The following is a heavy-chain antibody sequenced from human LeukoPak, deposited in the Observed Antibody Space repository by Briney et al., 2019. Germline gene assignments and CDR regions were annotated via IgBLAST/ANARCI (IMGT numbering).Heavy chain of an antibody. Sequence: GGSLRLSCLTSGFTLSTNAMSWVRQAPGKGLEWISGISGSGASTYYADSVKGRFTISRDNSKNTLSLQMNSLRAEDTAIYYCARDDYDSRGYYIYWGQGTLVTVSS. CDR2: ISGSGAST. J-gene: IGHJ4*02. CDR3: ARDDYDSRGYYIY. V-gene: IGHV3-23*01. D-gene: IGHD3-22*01. CDR1: GFTLSTNA.